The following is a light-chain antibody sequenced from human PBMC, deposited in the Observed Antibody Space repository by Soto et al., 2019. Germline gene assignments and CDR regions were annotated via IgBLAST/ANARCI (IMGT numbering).Light chain of an antibody. Sequence: ELVLTQSPGTLSLSPGERATLSCRASQSVSSSYLAWYQQKPGQAPRLLIYGASNRATGIRDRFSGSGSGTDFTLTISRLEPEDFAVYFCKQYGRSPPFTFGQGTKVEIK. CDR1: QSVSSSY. V-gene: IGKV3-20*01. J-gene: IGKJ2*01. CDR3: KQYGRSPPFT. CDR2: GAS.